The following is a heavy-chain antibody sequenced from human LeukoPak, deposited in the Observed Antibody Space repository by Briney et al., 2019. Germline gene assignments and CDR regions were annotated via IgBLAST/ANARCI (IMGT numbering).Heavy chain of an antibody. D-gene: IGHD3-3*01. V-gene: IGHV3-30-3*01. CDR3: AREGPPTGFLEWLSDFDY. Sequence: PGGSLRLSCAASGFTFSSYAMHWVRQAPGKGLEWVAVISYDGSNKYYADSVKGRFTISRDNSKNTLYLQMNSLRAEDTAVYYCAREGPPTGFLEWLSDFDYWGQGTLVTVSS. CDR2: ISYDGSNK. J-gene: IGHJ4*02. CDR1: GFTFSSYA.